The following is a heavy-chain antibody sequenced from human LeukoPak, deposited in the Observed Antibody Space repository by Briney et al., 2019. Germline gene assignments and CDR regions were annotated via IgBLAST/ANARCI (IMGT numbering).Heavy chain of an antibody. D-gene: IGHD5-24*01. CDR3: AKSGYNRFDY. J-gene: IGHJ4*02. CDR1: GFTVSSNY. CDR2: ISGGDGTT. Sequence: PGGSLRLSCAASGFTVSSNYMSWVRQAPGKGLEWVSNISGGDGTTYYADSVKGRFTISRDNSKNTLYLQMNSLRADDTAVYYCAKSGYNRFDYWGQGTLVTVSS. V-gene: IGHV3-23*01.